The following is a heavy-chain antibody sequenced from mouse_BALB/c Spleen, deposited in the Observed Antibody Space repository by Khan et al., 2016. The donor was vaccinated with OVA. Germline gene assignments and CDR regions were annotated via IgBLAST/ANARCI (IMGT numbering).Heavy chain of an antibody. CDR2: IYPGNTDT. Sequence: VQLKESGTVLARPGASVKMSCKASGYTFTSYWMHWVKQRPGQGLEWIGEIYPGNTDTNYNQKFKGKAKLTAVTSTSTAYMELSSLTNEDSEVYCGTGSSLDVAWFAYWGQGTLVTVSA. CDR1: GYTFTSYW. J-gene: IGHJ3*01. V-gene: IGHV1-5*01. D-gene: IGHD1-1*01. CDR3: TGSSLDVAWFAY.